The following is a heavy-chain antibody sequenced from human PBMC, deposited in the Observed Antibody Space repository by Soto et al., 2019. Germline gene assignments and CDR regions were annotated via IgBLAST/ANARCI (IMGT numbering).Heavy chain of an antibody. CDR3: AREGDSSGQALDY. Sequence: GGSLRLSCAASGFTFSDYYMSWIRQAPGKGLEWVSYISSSSSYTNYADSVKGRFTISRDNAKNSLYLQMNSLRAEDTAVYYCAREGDSSGQALDYWGRGTLVTVSS. V-gene: IGHV3-11*06. CDR1: GFTFSDYY. J-gene: IGHJ4*02. CDR2: ISSSSSYT. D-gene: IGHD3-22*01.